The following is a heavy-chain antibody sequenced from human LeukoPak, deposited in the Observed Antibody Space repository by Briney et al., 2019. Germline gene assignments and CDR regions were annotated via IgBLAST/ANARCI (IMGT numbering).Heavy chain of an antibody. CDR2: INPNSGGT. Sequence: ASVKVSCKASGYTFTGYHMHWVRQAPGQGLEWMGWINPNSGGTNYAQKFQGRVTMTREISPSTVYMELSSLRSEDTAVYYCARDPGGSYLRSFDYWGQGPLVTVSS. CDR3: ARDPGGSYLRSFDY. J-gene: IGHJ4*02. D-gene: IGHD1-26*01. CDR1: GYTFTGYH. V-gene: IGHV1-2*02.